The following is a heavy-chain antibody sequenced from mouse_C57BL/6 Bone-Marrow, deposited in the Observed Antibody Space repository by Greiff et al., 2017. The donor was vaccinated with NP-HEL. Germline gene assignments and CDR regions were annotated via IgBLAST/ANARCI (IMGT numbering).Heavy chain of an antibody. Sequence: LVESGPELVKPGASVKISCKASGYAFSSSWMNWVKQRPGKGLEWIGRIYPGDGDTNYNGKFKGKATLTADKSSSTAYTQLSSLTSEDSAVYFCARMVYYSNYNYWGQGTTLTVSS. J-gene: IGHJ2*01. D-gene: IGHD2-5*01. CDR3: ARMVYYSNYNY. CDR1: GYAFSSSW. CDR2: IYPGDGDT. V-gene: IGHV1-82*01.